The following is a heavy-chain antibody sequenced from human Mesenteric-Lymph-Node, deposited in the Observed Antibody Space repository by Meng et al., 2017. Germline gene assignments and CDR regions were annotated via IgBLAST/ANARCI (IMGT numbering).Heavy chain of an antibody. CDR3: ARDTASFYC. V-gene: IGHV3-21*01. CDR1: GFTFSSYG. J-gene: IGHJ4*02. CDR2: ISSSSSYI. Sequence: GESLKISCAASGFTFSSYGMHWVRQAPGKGLEWVSSISSSSSYIYYADSVKGRFTISRDNAKNSLYLQMNSLRVEDTAVYYCARDTASFYCWGQGTRVTGSS. D-gene: IGHD5-18*01.